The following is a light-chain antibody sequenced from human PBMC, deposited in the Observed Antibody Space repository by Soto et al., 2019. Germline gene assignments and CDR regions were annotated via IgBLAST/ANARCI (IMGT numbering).Light chain of an antibody. Sequence: QSARTQPASVSGSPGQSITISCTGTSSDVGGYNYVSWYQQHPGKAPKLMIYEVSNRPSGVSNRFSGSKSGNTASLTISGLQAEDEADYYCSSYTSSSTPYVFGTATKLTVL. J-gene: IGLJ1*01. V-gene: IGLV2-14*01. CDR2: EVS. CDR3: SSYTSSSTPYV. CDR1: SSDVGGYNY.